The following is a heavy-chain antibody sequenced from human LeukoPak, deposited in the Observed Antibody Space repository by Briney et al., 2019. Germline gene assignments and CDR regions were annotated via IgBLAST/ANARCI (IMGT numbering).Heavy chain of an antibody. D-gene: IGHD6-13*01. CDR2: ISSSGSTI. CDR3: ARASHSSSWYQSPRYDY. Sequence: GGSLRLSCAASGFTFSSYEMNWVRQAPGKGLEWVSYISSSGSTIYYADSVKGRFTISRDNAKNSLYLQMNSLRAEDTAVYYCARASHSSSWYQSPRYDYWGQGTLVTVSS. V-gene: IGHV3-48*03. J-gene: IGHJ4*02. CDR1: GFTFSSYE.